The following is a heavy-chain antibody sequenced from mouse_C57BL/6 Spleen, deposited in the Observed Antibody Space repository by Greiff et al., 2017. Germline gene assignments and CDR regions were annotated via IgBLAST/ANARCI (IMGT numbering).Heavy chain of an antibody. CDR1: GYTFTDYN. CDR3: ARRRFDYDPYFDY. V-gene: IGHV1-18*01. J-gene: IGHJ2*01. D-gene: IGHD2-4*01. Sequence: VQLQQSGPELVKPGASVKIPCKASGYTFTDYNMDWVKQSHGKSLEWIGDINPNNGGTIYNQKFKGKATLTVDKSSSTAYMELRSLTSADTAVYYCARRRFDYDPYFDYWGQGTTLTVSS. CDR2: INPNNGGT.